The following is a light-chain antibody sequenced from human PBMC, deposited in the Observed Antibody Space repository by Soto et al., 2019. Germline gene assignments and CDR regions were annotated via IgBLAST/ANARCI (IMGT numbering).Light chain of an antibody. V-gene: IGKV1-5*03. J-gene: IGKJ1*01. CDR3: QQYKSYSPT. CDR1: QSISNC. Sequence: DTQMTQSPSTLSASVGDRVTITCRASQSISNCLAWYQQRPGRAPNHLIHTASTLKSGVPSRFSGSGSGTEFTLTISSLQPDDFATYYCQQYKSYSPTFGQGTKVEIK. CDR2: TAS.